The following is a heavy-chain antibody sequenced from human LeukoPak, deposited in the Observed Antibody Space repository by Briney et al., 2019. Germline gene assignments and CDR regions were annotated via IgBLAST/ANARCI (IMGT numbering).Heavy chain of an antibody. D-gene: IGHD3-22*01. J-gene: IGHJ4*02. CDR3: ARDDYDSSGYHY. CDR2: IYYSGST. V-gene: IGHV4-30-4*01. Sequence: PSETLSLTCTVSGGSISSGDYYWSWIRQPPGKGLEWIGYIYYSGSTYYNPSLKSRVTISVDTSKNQFSLKLSSVTAADTAVYYCARDDYDSSGYHYWGQGTLVTVSS. CDR1: GGSISSGDYY.